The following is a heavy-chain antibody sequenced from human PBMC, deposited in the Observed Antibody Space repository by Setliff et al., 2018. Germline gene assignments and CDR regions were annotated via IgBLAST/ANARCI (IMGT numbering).Heavy chain of an antibody. Sequence: GGSLRLSCAASGFIFRDYTMFWVRQAPGKGLEWVASINEDGSEKYYVDSVKGRFTISRDNAKNSLYLQMNSLRAEDTAVYYCARNTDLRNGFDYWGQGTLVTVSS. V-gene: IGHV3-7*01. CDR2: INEDGSEK. CDR3: ARNTDLRNGFDY. J-gene: IGHJ4*02. D-gene: IGHD5-18*01. CDR1: GFIFRDYT.